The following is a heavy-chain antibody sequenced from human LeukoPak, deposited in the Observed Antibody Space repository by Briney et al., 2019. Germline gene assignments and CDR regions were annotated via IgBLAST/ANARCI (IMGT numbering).Heavy chain of an antibody. V-gene: IGHV4-30-2*01. D-gene: IGHD3-3*01. CDR1: GGSISSGGYY. CDR3: ARRFTQRITIFGVVIIRDYFDY. Sequence: ASETLSLTCTVSGGSISSGGYYWSWIRQPPGKGLQWIGYIYHSGSTNYNPSLKSRVTISVDTSKNQFSLKLSSVTAADTAVYYCARRFTQRITIFGVVIIRDYFDYWGQGTLVTVSS. CDR2: IYHSGST. J-gene: IGHJ4*02.